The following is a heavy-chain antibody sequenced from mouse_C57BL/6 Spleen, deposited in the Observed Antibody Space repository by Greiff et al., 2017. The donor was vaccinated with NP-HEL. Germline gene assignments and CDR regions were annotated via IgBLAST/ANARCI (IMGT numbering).Heavy chain of an antibody. Sequence: EVQLVESGGGLVKPGGSLKLSCAASGFTFSDYGMHWVRQAPEKGLEWVAYISSGSSTIYYADTVKGRFTISRDNAKNTLFLQMTSLRSEDTAMYYCARETMVTTGFDYWGQGTTLTVSS. J-gene: IGHJ2*01. CDR2: ISSGSSTI. CDR1: GFTFSDYG. V-gene: IGHV5-17*01. D-gene: IGHD2-2*01. CDR3: ARETMVTTGFDY.